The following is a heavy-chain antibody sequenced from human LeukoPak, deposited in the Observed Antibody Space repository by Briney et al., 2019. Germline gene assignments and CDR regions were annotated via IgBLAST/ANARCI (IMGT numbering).Heavy chain of an antibody. Sequence: GRSLRLSCAASGFTFSSHAMNWVRQAPGKGLEWVGIITKDGSIKYYADSMKGRLTISRDNSRNTLYLQMNSLRAEDTSIYYCVREQTIMAAAGLDYWGQGTLVTVSS. CDR2: ITKDGSIK. V-gene: IGHV3-30*01. D-gene: IGHD6-13*01. CDR3: VREQTIMAAAGLDY. J-gene: IGHJ4*02. CDR1: GFTFSSHA.